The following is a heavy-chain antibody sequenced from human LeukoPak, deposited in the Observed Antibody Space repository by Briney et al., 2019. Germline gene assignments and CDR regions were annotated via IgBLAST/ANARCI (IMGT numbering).Heavy chain of an antibody. V-gene: IGHV4-61*01. CDR1: GGSVSSGSYY. J-gene: IGHJ4*02. D-gene: IGHD5-18*01. Sequence: PSETLSLTCTVSGGSVSSGSYYWSWIRQPPRKGLEWIGYIYYSGSTNYNPSLKSRVTISVDTSKNQFSLKLSSVTAADTAVYYCARVRGYSYGYDYWGQGTLVTVSS. CDR2: IYYSGST. CDR3: ARVRGYSYGYDY.